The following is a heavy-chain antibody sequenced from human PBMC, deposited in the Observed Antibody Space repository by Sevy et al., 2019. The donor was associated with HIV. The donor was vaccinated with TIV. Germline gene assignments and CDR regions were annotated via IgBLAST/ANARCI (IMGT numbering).Heavy chain of an antibody. J-gene: IGHJ6*02. CDR2: ISSSSSTI. CDR3: ARGYYDSSGYYYYYYGMDV. V-gene: IGHV3-48*02. D-gene: IGHD3-22*01. Sequence: GGSLRLSCAASGFTFSSYSMNWVRQAPGKGLEWVSYISSSSSTIYYADSVKGRFTISRDNAKNSLYLQMNSLRDEDTAVYYCARGYYDSSGYYYYYYGMDVWGQGTTVTVSS. CDR1: GFTFSSYS.